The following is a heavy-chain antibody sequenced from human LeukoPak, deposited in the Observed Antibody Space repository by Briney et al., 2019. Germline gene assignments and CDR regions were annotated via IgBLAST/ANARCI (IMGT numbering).Heavy chain of an antibody. V-gene: IGHV3-11*04. CDR2: ISSSGSTI. CDR3: AGSLGYCSSTSCYTYNWFDP. Sequence: GGSLRLSCAASGFTLSDYYMSWLRQAPGKGLEWVSYISSSGSTIYYADSVKGRFTISRDNAKNSLYLQMNSLRAEDTAVYYCAGSLGYCSSTSCYTYNWFDPWGQGTLVTVSS. D-gene: IGHD2-2*01. CDR1: GFTLSDYY. J-gene: IGHJ5*02.